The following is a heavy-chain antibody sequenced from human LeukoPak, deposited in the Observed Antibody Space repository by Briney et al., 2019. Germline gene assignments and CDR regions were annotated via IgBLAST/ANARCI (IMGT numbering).Heavy chain of an antibody. CDR2: IYHSGST. J-gene: IGHJ5*02. V-gene: IGHV4-38-2*02. D-gene: IGHD5-12*01. CDR3: ARQSTGRGYSGYGGYNWFDP. Sequence: SETLSLTCTVSGYSISSGYYWGWLRQPPGKGLGWFESIYHSGSTYYNPSLKSRVTISVDTSKNQFSLKLSSVTAADTAVYYCARQSTGRGYSGYGGYNWFDPWGQGTLVTVSS. CDR1: GYSISSGYY.